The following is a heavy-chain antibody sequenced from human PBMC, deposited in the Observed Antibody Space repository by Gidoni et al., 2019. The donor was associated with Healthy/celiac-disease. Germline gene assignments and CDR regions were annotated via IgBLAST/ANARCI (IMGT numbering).Heavy chain of an antibody. J-gene: IGHJ4*02. CDR3: AREDSSGSEYDY. CDR1: GGSFSGYY. V-gene: IGHV4-34*01. D-gene: IGHD3-22*01. Sequence: QVQLQQWGAGLLKPSETLSLTCAVHGGSFSGYYWSWIRQPPGKGLEWIGEINHSGSTNYNPSLKSRVTISVDTSKNQFSLKLSSVTAADTAVYYCAREDSSGSEYDYWGQGTLVTVSS. CDR2: INHSGST.